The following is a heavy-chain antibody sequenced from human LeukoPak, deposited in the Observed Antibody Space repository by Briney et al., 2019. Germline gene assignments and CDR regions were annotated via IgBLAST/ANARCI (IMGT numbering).Heavy chain of an antibody. CDR3: ARALYYDSSGYLYYFDY. CDR1: GFTFSDYY. V-gene: IGHV3-11*01. J-gene: IGHJ4*02. CDR2: ISSSGSTI. D-gene: IGHD3-22*01. Sequence: GGSLRLSCAASGFTFSDYYMSWIRQAPGKGLEWVSYISSSGSTIYYADSVKGRFTISRGNAKNSLYLQMNSLRAEDTAVYYCARALYYDSSGYLYYFDYWGQGTLVTVSS.